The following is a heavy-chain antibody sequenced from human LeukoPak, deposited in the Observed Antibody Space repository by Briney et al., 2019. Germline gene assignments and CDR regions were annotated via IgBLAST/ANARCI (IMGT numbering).Heavy chain of an antibody. J-gene: IGHJ4*02. CDR1: GGSISSTSYY. Sequence: SETLSLTCTVSGGSISSTSYYWGWIRQPPGKGLEWIGNVYYSGSTNYNPSLKSRVTISVDTSKNQFSLKLSSVTAADTAVYYCAGGYYDSSGYYPFDYWGQGTLVTVSS. V-gene: IGHV4-39*07. D-gene: IGHD3-22*01. CDR3: AGGYYDSSGYYPFDY. CDR2: VYYSGST.